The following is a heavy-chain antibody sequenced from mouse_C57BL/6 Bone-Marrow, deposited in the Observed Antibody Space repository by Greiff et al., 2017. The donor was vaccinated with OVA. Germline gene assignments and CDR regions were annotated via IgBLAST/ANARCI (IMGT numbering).Heavy chain of an antibody. D-gene: IGHD2-3*01. J-gene: IGHJ4*01. CDR1: GYTFTDHT. CDR2: IYPRDGST. V-gene: IGHV1-78*01. Sequence: VKLQESDAELVKPGASVKISCKVSGYTFTDHTIHWMKQRPEQGLEWIGYIYPRDGSTKYNEKFKGKATLTADKSSSTAYMQLNSLTSEDSAVYFCARSVEGDGYYVDYYAMDYWGQGTSVTVSS. CDR3: ARSVEGDGYYVDYYAMDY.